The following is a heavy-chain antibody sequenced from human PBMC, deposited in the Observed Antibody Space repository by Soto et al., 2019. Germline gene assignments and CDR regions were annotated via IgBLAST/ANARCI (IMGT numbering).Heavy chain of an antibody. CDR2: IKQDGSEK. CDR1: GFTFSSYW. CDR3: ASTGRTLESSQPEKYYYYGMDV. J-gene: IGHJ6*02. Sequence: GGSLRLSCAASGFTFSSYWMSWVRQAPGKGLEWVANIKQDGSEKYYVDSVKGRFTISRDNAKNSLYLQMNSLRAEDTAVYYCASTGRTLESSQPEKYYYYGMDVWGQGTTVTVSS. V-gene: IGHV3-7*01. D-gene: IGHD1-7*01.